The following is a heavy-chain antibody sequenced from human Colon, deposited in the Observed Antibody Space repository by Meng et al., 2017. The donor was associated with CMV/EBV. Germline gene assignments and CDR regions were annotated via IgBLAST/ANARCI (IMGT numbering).Heavy chain of an antibody. CDR1: GGTFDTST. V-gene: IGHV1-69*12. Sequence: QVQLVQSGAEVKKPGCSVKVSCKASGGTFDTSTFNWVRQAPGQGLEWMGGIIPMFGSPSYSQKFRGRVTITADELEVNGLRSEDTAVYYCARGKQAGFDLWGQGTLVTVSS. CDR3: ARGKQAGFDL. D-gene: IGHD6-13*01. CDR2: IIPMFGSP. J-gene: IGHJ5*02.